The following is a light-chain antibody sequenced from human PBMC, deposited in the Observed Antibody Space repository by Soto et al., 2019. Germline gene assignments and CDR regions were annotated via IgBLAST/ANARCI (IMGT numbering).Light chain of an antibody. CDR1: SSNIGSNT. V-gene: IGLV1-44*01. Sequence: QSVLTQPPSASGTPGQRVTISCSGSSSNIGSNTVNWYQQLPGTAPKLLTYGNNQRPSGVPDRFSGSKSGTSASLAISGLXXEDEADYYCAAWDDSLNGHVXGTGTKVTVL. CDR3: AAWDDSLNGHV. CDR2: GNN. J-gene: IGLJ1*01.